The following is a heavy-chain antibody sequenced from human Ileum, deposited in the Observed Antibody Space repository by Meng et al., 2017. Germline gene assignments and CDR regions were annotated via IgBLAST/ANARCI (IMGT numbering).Heavy chain of an antibody. J-gene: IGHJ4*02. V-gene: IGHV6-1*01. CDR1: GDSVSSNSAA. CDR3: ARGGGSYYHFDY. CDR2: TYYRSKWFN. Sequence: VQLQQLGPGLVNPSQTLSPPCAISGDSVSSNSAAWNWIRQSPSRGLEWLGRTYYRSKWFNEYAVSVKSRITINPDTSENQFSLQLNSVTPEDAAVYYCARGGGSYYHFDYWGQGTLVTVSS. D-gene: IGHD1-26*01.